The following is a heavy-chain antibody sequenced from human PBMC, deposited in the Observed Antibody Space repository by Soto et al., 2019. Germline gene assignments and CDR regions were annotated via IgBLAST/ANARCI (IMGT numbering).Heavy chain of an antibody. V-gene: IGHV4-59*01. CDR1: GGSISSYY. J-gene: IGHJ4*02. Sequence: TETLSLTCTVSGGSISSYYWSWSRQPPGKGLEWIGYIYYSGSTNYNPSLKSRVTISVDTSKNQFSLKLSSVTAADTAVYYCARGGGHESFDCCGQGLQVTVSA. D-gene: IGHD2-15*01. CDR2: IYYSGST. CDR3: ARGGGHESFDC.